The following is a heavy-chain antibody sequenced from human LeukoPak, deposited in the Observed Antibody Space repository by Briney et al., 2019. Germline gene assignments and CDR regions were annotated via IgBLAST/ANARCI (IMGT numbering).Heavy chain of an antibody. V-gene: IGHV4-34*01. CDR2: INHSGST. D-gene: IGHD3-3*01. Sequence: SETLSLTCAVYGGSFSGYYWSWIRQPPGKGLEWIGEINHSGSTNYNPSLKSRVTLSVDTSKNQFSLKLSSVTAADTAVYYCAREFSWSGFFDYWGQGTLVTVSS. CDR1: GGSFSGYY. J-gene: IGHJ4*02. CDR3: AREFSWSGFFDY.